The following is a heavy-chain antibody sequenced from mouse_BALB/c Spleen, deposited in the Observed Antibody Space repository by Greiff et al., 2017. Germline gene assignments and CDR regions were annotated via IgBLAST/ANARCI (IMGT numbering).Heavy chain of an antibody. CDR3: AREQGDYDGFAY. V-gene: IGHV5-17*02. CDR1: GFTFSSFG. CDR2: ISSGSSTI. D-gene: IGHD2-4*01. Sequence: EVNLVESGGGLVQPGGSRKLSCAASGFTFSSFGMHWVRQAPEKGLEWVAYISSGSSTIYYADTVKGRFTISRDNPKNTLFLQMTSLRSEDTAMYYCAREQGDYDGFAYWGQGTLVTVSA. J-gene: IGHJ3*01.